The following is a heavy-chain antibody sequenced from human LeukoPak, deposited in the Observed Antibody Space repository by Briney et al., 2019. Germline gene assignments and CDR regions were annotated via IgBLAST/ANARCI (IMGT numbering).Heavy chain of an antibody. V-gene: IGHV4-61*02. CDR2: IYTSGST. CDR3: ARSAVTPGAFDI. D-gene: IGHD4-17*01. J-gene: IGHJ3*02. Sequence: PSQTLSLTCTVSGGSISSGSYYWSWIRQPAGKGLEWIGRIYTSGSTNYNPSLKSRVTISVDTSKNQFSLKLSSVTAADTAVYYCARSAVTPGAFDIWGQGTMVTVSS. CDR1: GGSISSGSYY.